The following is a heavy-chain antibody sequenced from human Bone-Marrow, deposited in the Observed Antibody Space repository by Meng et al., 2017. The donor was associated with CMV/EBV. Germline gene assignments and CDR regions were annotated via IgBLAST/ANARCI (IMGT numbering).Heavy chain of an antibody. Sequence: QVQLVQSGAEVKKPGASVKVSCMASGYTFTSYYMHWVRQAPGQGLEWMGIINPSGGSTSYAQKFQGRVTMTRDTSTSTVYMELSSLRSEDTAVYYCARVKGSITMVRGGWFDPWGQGTLVTVSS. CDR1: GYTFTSYY. J-gene: IGHJ5*02. CDR2: INPSGGST. CDR3: ARVKGSITMVRGGWFDP. D-gene: IGHD3-10*01. V-gene: IGHV1-46*01.